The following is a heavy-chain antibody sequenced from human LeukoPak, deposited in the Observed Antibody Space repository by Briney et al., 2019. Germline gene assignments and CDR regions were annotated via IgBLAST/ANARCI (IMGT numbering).Heavy chain of an antibody. CDR3: ARESGGSGSYTWFDP. CDR2: ISSSSSYI. D-gene: IGHD3-10*01. J-gene: IGHJ5*02. CDR1: GFTFSSYS. Sequence: GGSLRLSCAASGFTFSSYSMNWVRQAPGKGLEWVSSISSSSSYIYYADSVKGRFTISRDNAKNSLYLQMDGLRAEDTAVYYCARESGGSGSYTWFDPWGQGTLVTVSS. V-gene: IGHV3-21*01.